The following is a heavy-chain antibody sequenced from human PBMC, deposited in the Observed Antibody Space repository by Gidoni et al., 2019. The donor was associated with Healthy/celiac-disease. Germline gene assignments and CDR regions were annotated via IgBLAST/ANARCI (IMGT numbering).Heavy chain of an antibody. CDR1: GGTFSSYA. CDR3: ARWPDYDFWSGYYMDAFDI. Sequence: QVQLVQSGAEVKKPGSSVKVSCKASGGTFSSYAIRWVRQAPGQGLEWMGGIIPIFGTANYAQKFQGRVTITADKSTSTAYMELSSLRSEDTAVYYCARWPDYDFWSGYYMDAFDIWGQGTMVTVSS. J-gene: IGHJ3*02. CDR2: IIPIFGTA. D-gene: IGHD3-3*01. V-gene: IGHV1-69*06.